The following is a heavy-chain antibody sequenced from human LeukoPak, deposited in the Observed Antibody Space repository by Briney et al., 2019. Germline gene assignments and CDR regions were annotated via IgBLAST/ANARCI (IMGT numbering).Heavy chain of an antibody. Sequence: PGGSLRLSCAASGFTFSNYGMHWVRQAPGKGLEWVAVMSYDGSNKYYADSVKGRFTISRDNSKNTLYLQMNSLRAEDTAVYYCACGGSYETYFDYWGQGTLVTVSS. J-gene: IGHJ4*02. V-gene: IGHV3-30*03. D-gene: IGHD1-26*01. CDR3: ACGGSYETYFDY. CDR1: GFTFSNYG. CDR2: MSYDGSNK.